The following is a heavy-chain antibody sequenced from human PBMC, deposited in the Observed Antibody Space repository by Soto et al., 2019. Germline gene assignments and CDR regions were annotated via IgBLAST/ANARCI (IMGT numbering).Heavy chain of an antibody. J-gene: IGHJ6*02. CDR2: IIPIFGTA. D-gene: IGHD7-27*01. Sequence: SVKVYCKASGGTFSRYAISWVRQAPGQGLEWMGGIIPIFGTANYAQKFQGRVTLTADESTSTAYMELSSRRSEDTAVYYCARDLGSSRNVLYYCSSYGMDVWGQGTTFTGS. V-gene: IGHV1-69*13. CDR1: GGTFSRYA. CDR3: ARDLGSSRNVLYYCSSYGMDV.